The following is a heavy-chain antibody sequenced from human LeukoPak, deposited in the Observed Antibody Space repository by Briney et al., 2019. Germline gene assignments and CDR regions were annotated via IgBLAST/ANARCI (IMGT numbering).Heavy chain of an antibody. D-gene: IGHD6-13*01. Sequence: PSQTLSLTCTVFGGSISSGGYYWSWIRQPPGKGLVWIGYIYHSWSTYYNPSLKSRVTISVDRSKNQFSLKLSSVTAADTAVYYCARRPTEIAAAGPWGQGTLVTVSS. CDR1: GGSISSGGYY. V-gene: IGHV4-30-2*01. J-gene: IGHJ4*02. CDR3: ARRPTEIAAAGP. CDR2: IYHSWST.